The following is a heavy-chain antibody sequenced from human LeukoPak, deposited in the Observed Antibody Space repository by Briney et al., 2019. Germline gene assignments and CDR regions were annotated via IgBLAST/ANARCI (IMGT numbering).Heavy chain of an antibody. V-gene: IGHV1-18*01. Sequence: ASVKVSCKATGYTFTSYGISWVRQAPGQGLEWMGWISSNSDNTNYAQKLQGRVTTTTDTSTSTAYMELRSLRSDDTALYFCARDWGSIKVIADYWGQGTLVTVSS. CDR2: ISSNSDNT. CDR1: GYTFTSYG. CDR3: ARDWGSIKVIADY. D-gene: IGHD7-27*01. J-gene: IGHJ4*02.